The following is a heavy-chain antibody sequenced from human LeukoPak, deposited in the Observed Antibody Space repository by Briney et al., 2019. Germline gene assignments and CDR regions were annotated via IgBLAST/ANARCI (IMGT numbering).Heavy chain of an antibody. V-gene: IGHV4-39*01. J-gene: IGHJ4*02. Sequence: PSETLSLTCTVSGGSIGSSSYYWGWIRQPPGKGLEWIGSIYYSGSTYYNPSLKSRVTISVDTSKNQFSLKLSSVTAADTAVYYCASELLWFGESNWGQGTLVTVSS. CDR3: ASELLWFGESN. CDR1: GGSIGSSSYY. D-gene: IGHD3-10*01. CDR2: IYYSGST.